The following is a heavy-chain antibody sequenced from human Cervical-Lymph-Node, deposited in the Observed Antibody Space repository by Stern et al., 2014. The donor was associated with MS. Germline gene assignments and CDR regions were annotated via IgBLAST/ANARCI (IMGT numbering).Heavy chain of an antibody. V-gene: IGHV1-18*01. J-gene: IGHJ4*02. CDR2: ISPYTSNT. D-gene: IGHD3-22*01. CDR1: GYTFTMFG. Sequence: VHLVESGPEVKKPGASVRVPCKASGYTFTMFGLSWVRQAPGQGLEWMGWISPYTSNTNFAEKFQGRVTLTTDTSTDTAYMELRNLKSDDTAVYYCARVDYYESSGFFMYWGQGTLVTVSS. CDR3: ARVDYYESSGFFMY.